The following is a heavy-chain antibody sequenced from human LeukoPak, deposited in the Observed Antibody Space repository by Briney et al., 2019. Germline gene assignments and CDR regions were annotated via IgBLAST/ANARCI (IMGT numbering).Heavy chain of an antibody. CDR1: GLTFSSYS. CDR2: ISSSSSYI. CDR3: ARGKDGAFDI. V-gene: IGHV3-21*01. J-gene: IGHJ3*02. Sequence: GGSLRLSCAASGLTFSSYSMNWVRQAPGKGLEWVSSISSSSSYIYYADSVKGRFTISRDNAKNSLYLQMNSLRAEDTAVYYCARGKDGAFDIWGQGTMVTVSS.